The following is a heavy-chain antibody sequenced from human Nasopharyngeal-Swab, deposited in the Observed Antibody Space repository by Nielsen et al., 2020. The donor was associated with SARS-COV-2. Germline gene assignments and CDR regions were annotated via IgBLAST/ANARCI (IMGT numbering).Heavy chain of an antibody. Sequence: RQPPGKGLEWIGEINHSGGTNYNPSLKSRVTISVDTSKNQFSLKLSSVTAADTAVYYCASSPLWFGEPEHGMDVWGQGTTVTVSS. CDR2: INHSGGT. J-gene: IGHJ6*02. V-gene: IGHV4-34*01. D-gene: IGHD3-10*01. CDR3: ASSPLWFGEPEHGMDV.